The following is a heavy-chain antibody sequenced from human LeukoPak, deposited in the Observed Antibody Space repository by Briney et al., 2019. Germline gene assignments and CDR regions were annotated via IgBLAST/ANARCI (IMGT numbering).Heavy chain of an antibody. CDR1: GGSFSGYY. CDR3: ARDLLHNYYDSSGYSSYWYFDL. Sequence: TSETLSLTCAVYGGSFSGYYWSWIRQPPGKGLEWIGEINHSGSTNYNPSLKSRVTISVDTSKNQFSLKLSSVTAADTAVYYCARDLLHNYYDSSGYSSYWYFDLWGRGTLVTVSS. J-gene: IGHJ2*01. V-gene: IGHV4-34*01. D-gene: IGHD3-22*01. CDR2: INHSGST.